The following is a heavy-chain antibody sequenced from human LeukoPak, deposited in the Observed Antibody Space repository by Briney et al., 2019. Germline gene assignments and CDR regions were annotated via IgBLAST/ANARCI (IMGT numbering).Heavy chain of an antibody. CDR3: ARAAYCGGDCYSGAFDI. CDR1: GGSISSYY. Sequence: PSETLSLTCTVSGGSISSYYWSWIRQPPGKGLEWIGYIYYSGSTNYNPSHKSRVTISVDTSKNQFSLKLSSVTAADTAVYYCARAAYCGGDCYSGAFDIWGQGTMVTVSS. CDR2: IYYSGST. J-gene: IGHJ3*02. D-gene: IGHD2-21*01. V-gene: IGHV4-59*01.